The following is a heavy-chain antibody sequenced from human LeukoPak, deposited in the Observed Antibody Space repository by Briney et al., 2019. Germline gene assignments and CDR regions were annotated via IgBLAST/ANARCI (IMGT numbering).Heavy chain of an antibody. CDR1: GGSISSYY. CDR3: ARHGGTLDYFDY. Sequence: SETLSLTCTVSGGSISSYYWSWLRQPPGKGLEWIGYISYGGATSYNPSLKRRVTISVDSPNNRFSLRLSSLTAADTALYYCARHGGTLDYFDYWGPGSLVTVSP. D-gene: IGHD1-26*01. J-gene: IGHJ4*02. CDR2: ISYGGAT. V-gene: IGHV4-59*08.